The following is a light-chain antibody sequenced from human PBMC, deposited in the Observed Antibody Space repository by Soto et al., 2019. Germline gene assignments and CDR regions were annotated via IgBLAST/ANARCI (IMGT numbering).Light chain of an antibody. Sequence: IQMTQSPSSLYSSLGDRVTITCRASQSISSYLNWYQQKPGKAPKFLIYAASNLQSGVPSRFSGSGSGTDGTLTISSLKTEDGATYYCQQNYSSPQTFGQGTKVDIK. J-gene: IGKJ1*01. CDR2: AAS. V-gene: IGKV1-39*01. CDR3: QQNYSSPQT. CDR1: QSISSY.